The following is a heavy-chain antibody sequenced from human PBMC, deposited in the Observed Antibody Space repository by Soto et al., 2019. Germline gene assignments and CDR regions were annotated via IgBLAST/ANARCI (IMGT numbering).Heavy chain of an antibody. V-gene: IGHV3-15*01. CDR3: TTLSIVVVPAAMHYYYYMDV. Sequence: GGSLRLSCAASGFTFSNAWMSWVRQAPGKGLEWVGRIKSKTDGGTTDYAAPVKGRFTISRDDSKNTLYLQMNSLKTEDTAVYYCTTLSIVVVPAAMHYYYYMDVWGKGTTVTVSS. CDR2: IKSKTDGGTT. J-gene: IGHJ6*03. CDR1: GFTFSNAW. D-gene: IGHD2-2*01.